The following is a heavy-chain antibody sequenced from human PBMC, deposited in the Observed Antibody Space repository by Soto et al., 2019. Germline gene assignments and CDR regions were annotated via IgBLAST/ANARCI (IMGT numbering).Heavy chain of an antibody. V-gene: IGHV3-66*04. CDR2: IYSGGSV. J-gene: IGHJ4*02. Sequence: EVQLVESGGGLVQPGGSLRLSGAASGFTVSSNYMNWVRQAPGKGLEWVSVIYSGGSVYYADSVKGRFTISRDDSKNTLYLQMNSLRAEDTAVYYCARLNHAGFDYWGQGALVTVSS. CDR3: ARLNHAGFDY. CDR1: GFTVSSNY.